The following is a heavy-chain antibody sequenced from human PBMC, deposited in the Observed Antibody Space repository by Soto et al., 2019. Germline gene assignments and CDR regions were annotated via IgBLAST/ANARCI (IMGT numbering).Heavy chain of an antibody. D-gene: IGHD3-22*01. CDR2: IWYDGSNK. J-gene: IGHJ2*01. V-gene: IGHV3-33*01. CDR1: GFTFSSYG. CDR3: AREDYDSEGGYFDR. Sequence: QVQLVESGGGVVQPGRSLRLSCAASGFTFSSYGMHWVRQAPGKGLEWVAVIWYDGSNKYYADSVKGRFTISRDNSKNTLYLQMNSLRAEDTAVYYCAREDYDSEGGYFDRWGRGTLVTVSS.